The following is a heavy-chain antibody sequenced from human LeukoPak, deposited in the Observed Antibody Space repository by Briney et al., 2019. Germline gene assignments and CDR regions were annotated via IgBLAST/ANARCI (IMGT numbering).Heavy chain of an antibody. Sequence: RALRLSCAASGFIFRNHGMHWVRQAPGKGLEWVAVIWYDGSEKYYADSVKGRFTISRDNSKNTLYLQMNSLRVEDTAVYFCARWGDEKRLDYWGQGTLVAVSS. D-gene: IGHD3-16*01. V-gene: IGHV3-33*01. CDR3: ARWGDEKRLDY. CDR2: IWYDGSEK. CDR1: GFIFRNHG. J-gene: IGHJ4*02.